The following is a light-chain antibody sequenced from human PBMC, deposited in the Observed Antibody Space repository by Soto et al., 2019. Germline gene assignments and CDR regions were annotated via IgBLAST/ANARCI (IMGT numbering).Light chain of an antibody. CDR2: GAS. CDR1: QSVCSN. J-gene: IGKJ4*01. V-gene: IGKV3-15*01. Sequence: EIVMTQSPATLSVSPVERATLSCGASQSVCSNLAWYQQKPGQAPRLLIYGASTRATGLPARFSGSVSGTDFTLTISSLQPEDFATYYGQQSFGTPQITFGGGTKVDIK. CDR3: QQSFGTPQIT.